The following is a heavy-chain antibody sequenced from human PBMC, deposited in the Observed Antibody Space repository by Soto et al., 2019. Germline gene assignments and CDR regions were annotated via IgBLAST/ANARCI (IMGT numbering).Heavy chain of an antibody. Sequence: QVQLVQSGAEVKKPGSSVKVSCKASGGTFSSYTISWVRQAPGQGLEWMGRIIPILGIANYAQKFQGRVTITADKSTSTAYMELSNLRSEDTAVYYCASRSPGYYDSSGHDGDWFDPWGQGTLVTVSS. CDR3: ASRSPGYYDSSGHDGDWFDP. CDR1: GGTFSSYT. D-gene: IGHD3-22*01. CDR2: IIPILGIA. J-gene: IGHJ5*02. V-gene: IGHV1-69*02.